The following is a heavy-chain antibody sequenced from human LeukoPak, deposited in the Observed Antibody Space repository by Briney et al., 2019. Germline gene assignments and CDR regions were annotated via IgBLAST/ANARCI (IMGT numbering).Heavy chain of an antibody. J-gene: IGHJ3*02. V-gene: IGHV7-4-1*02. Sequence: ASVKVSCKASGYTFTSYAMNWVRQAPGQGLEWMGWINTNTGNPTYAQGFTGRFVFSLDTSVSTAYLQISSLKAEDTAVYYCARDHHYYELNAFDIWGQGTMVTVSS. CDR3: ARDHHYYELNAFDI. CDR2: INTNTGNP. CDR1: GYTFTSYA. D-gene: IGHD3-22*01.